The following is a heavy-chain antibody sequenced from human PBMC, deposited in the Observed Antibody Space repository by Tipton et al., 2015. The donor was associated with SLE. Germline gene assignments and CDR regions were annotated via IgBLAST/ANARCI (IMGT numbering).Heavy chain of an antibody. V-gene: IGHV4-34*01. D-gene: IGHD1-7*01. CDR3: ARMNWNYVPPCYYMDV. CDR2: ITDSGST. J-gene: IGHJ6*03. Sequence: TLSLTCAIYGGSFSAYYWTWIRQPPGKGLEWIGEITDSGSTKYNPSLKSRVTISVDTSKNQFSLKLSSVTAADTAVFFCARMNWNYVPPCYYMDVWGNGTTVTVSS. CDR1: GGSFSAYY.